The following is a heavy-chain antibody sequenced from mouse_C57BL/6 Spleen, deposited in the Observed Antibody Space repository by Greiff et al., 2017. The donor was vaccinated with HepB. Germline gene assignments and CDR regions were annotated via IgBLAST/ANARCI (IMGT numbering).Heavy chain of an antibody. CDR3: ARDYWAYYAMDY. J-gene: IGHJ4*01. CDR1: GYTFTSYW. Sequence: QVQLQQPGAELVKPGASVKLSCKASGYTFTSYWMHWVKQRPGQGLEWIGMIHPNSGSTNYNEKFKSKATLTVDKSSSTAYMQLSSLTSEDSAVYYCARDYWAYYAMDYWGQGTSVTVSS. D-gene: IGHD2-13*01. CDR2: IHPNSGST. V-gene: IGHV1-64*01.